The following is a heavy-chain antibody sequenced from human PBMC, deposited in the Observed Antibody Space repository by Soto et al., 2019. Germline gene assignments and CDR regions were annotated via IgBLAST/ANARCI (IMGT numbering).Heavy chain of an antibody. V-gene: IGHV2-5*02. CDR3: AHLHTYYYGSGNNY. CDR1: GFSLSTSGVG. Sequence: QITLKESGPTLVKPTQTLTLTCTFSGFSLSTSGVGVGWIRQPPGKALEWLALIYWDDDKRYSPSLKSRLTITKATSKIQVVLTMTNMDPVDTATYYCAHLHTYYYGSGNNYWGQGTLVTVSS. J-gene: IGHJ4*02. D-gene: IGHD3-10*01. CDR2: IYWDDDK.